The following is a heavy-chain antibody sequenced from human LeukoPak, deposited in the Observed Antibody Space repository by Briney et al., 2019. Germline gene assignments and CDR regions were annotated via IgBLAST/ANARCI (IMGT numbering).Heavy chain of an antibody. J-gene: IGHJ4*02. Sequence: GGSLRLSCAASGFIFNNYWMTWVRRAPGKGLEWVAFIRKRGIETNYVDSVKGRFTITRDNARNSLFLQMNSLRAEDTAVYYCAREDGYCSGGNCYSYFVSWGQGTLVTVSS. CDR1: GFIFNNYW. V-gene: IGHV3-7*01. CDR3: AREDGYCSGGNCYSYFVS. CDR2: IRKRGIET. D-gene: IGHD2-15*01.